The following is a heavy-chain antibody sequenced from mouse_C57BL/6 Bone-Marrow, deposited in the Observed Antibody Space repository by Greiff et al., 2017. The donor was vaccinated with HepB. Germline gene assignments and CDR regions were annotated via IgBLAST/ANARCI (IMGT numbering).Heavy chain of an antibody. J-gene: IGHJ2*01. CDR3: ARNYGSRDFDY. Sequence: QVQLQQSGAELARPGASVKMSCKASGYTFTSYTMHWVKQRPGQGLEWIGYINPSSGYTKYNQKFKDKATLTADKDASTAYMQLSSLTSEDSAVYYCARNYGSRDFDYWGQGTTLTVSS. D-gene: IGHD1-1*01. CDR1: GYTFTSYT. V-gene: IGHV1-4*01. CDR2: INPSSGYT.